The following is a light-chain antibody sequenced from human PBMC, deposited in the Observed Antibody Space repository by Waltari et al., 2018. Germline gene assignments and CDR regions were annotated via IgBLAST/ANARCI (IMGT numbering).Light chain of an antibody. CDR2: DVS. CDR1: SSDVGFYNY. Sequence: QSALTQPASVSGSPGQSITISCTGTSSDVGFYNYVSWYQQHPGKAPKLMIYDVSERPSGVSNRFSGSKSGNTASLTISELQADDEADYYCNSYTGSSSWVFGGGTKLTV. J-gene: IGLJ3*02. CDR3: NSYTGSSSWV. V-gene: IGLV2-14*01.